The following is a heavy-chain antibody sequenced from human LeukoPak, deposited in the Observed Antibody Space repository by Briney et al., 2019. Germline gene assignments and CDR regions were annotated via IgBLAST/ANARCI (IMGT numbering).Heavy chain of an antibody. CDR2: INPNSGGT. D-gene: IGHD6-19*01. CDR1: GYTSTGYY. Sequence: ASVKVSCKASGYTSTGYYMHWVRQAPGQGLEWMGWINPNSGGTNYAQKFQGRVTMTRVTSISTAYMELSRLRSDDTAVYYCARPRTEQWLGGDAFDIWGQGTMVTVSS. V-gene: IGHV1-2*02. J-gene: IGHJ3*02. CDR3: ARPRTEQWLGGDAFDI.